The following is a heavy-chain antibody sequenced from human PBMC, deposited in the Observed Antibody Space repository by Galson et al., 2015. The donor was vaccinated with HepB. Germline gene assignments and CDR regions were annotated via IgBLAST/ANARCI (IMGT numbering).Heavy chain of an antibody. Sequence: SVKVSCKASGYTFTKYAIHWVRRAPGQRLEWMGWINAGHGNTKYSQKFQGRVTVTSDTSASTAYMELSSLRSEDTAVYYCARDTVVAGSYYFDYWGQGTLVTVSS. D-gene: IGHD6-19*01. CDR3: ARDTVVAGSYYFDY. CDR1: GYTFTKYA. V-gene: IGHV1-3*01. J-gene: IGHJ4*02. CDR2: INAGHGNT.